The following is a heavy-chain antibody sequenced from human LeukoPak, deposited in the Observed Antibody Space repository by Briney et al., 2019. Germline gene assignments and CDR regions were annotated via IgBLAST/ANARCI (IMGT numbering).Heavy chain of an antibody. J-gene: IGHJ6*01. Sequence: ASVKVSCKASGYTFTSYDINWVRRATGQGLEWMGWMNPNSGNTGYAQKFQGRVTMTRDTSISTAYMGLSSLRSEDTAVYYCARSLRRYFDWLLKRHYYYYG. CDR2: MNPNSGNT. D-gene: IGHD3-9*01. V-gene: IGHV1-8*01. CDR3: ARSLRRYFDWLLKRHYYYYG. CDR1: GYTFTSYD.